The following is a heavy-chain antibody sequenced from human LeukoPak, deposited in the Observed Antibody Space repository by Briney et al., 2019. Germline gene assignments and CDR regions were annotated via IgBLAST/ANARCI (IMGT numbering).Heavy chain of an antibody. D-gene: IGHD2-8*01. V-gene: IGHV3-23*01. Sequence: GGSLRLSYEASGFTFMSYAMSWVRQAPGKGLQWVSGISGSDSSTYYTDSAEGSTYYTDSAEGRFTISRDNSKNTVYLQINSLRAEDTAAYYCAKCMSATGVCLNFDSWGQGILVTVSS. CDR2: ISGSDSSTYYTDSAEGST. CDR1: GFTFMSYA. CDR3: AKCMSATGVCLNFDS. J-gene: IGHJ4*02.